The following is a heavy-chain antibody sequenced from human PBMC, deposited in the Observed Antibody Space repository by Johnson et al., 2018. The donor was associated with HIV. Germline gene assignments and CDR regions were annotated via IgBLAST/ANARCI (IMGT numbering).Heavy chain of an antibody. CDR3: AKRAQLGTAWYVNAFDI. J-gene: IGHJ3*02. D-gene: IGHD3-16*01. V-gene: IGHV3-9*01. Sequence: VQLVESGGGLVQPGRSLRLSCAASGFTFDDYAMHWVRQAPGKGLEWVSGISWNSGRIGSADSVKGRFPISRDNAKNSLYLQMNSLRAEDTAVYYCAKRAQLGTAWYVNAFDIWGQGTMVTVSS. CDR2: ISWNSGRI. CDR1: GFTFDDYA.